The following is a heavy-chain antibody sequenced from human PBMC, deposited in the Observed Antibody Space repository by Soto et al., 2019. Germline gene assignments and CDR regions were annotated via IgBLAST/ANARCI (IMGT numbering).Heavy chain of an antibody. D-gene: IGHD2-15*01. CDR2: ANPSGGST. CDR1: GYLFTAYS. CDR3: AREENCSGGTCYSEYFHR. Sequence: ASVKVSCKASGYLFTAYSMHWVRLAPGQGLEWMGVANPSGGSTKYTQNFQGRVTMTRDTSTTTIYMELSSLRSDDTAIYYCAREENCSGGTCYSEYFHRWGQGTLVTVSS. V-gene: IGHV1-46*01. J-gene: IGHJ1*01.